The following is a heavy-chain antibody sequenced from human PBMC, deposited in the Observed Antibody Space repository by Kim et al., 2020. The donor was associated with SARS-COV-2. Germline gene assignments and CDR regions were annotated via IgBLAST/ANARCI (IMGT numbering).Heavy chain of an antibody. V-gene: IGHV4-59*08. D-gene: IGHD6-13*01. CDR1: GGSISSYY. CDR2: IYYSGST. Sequence: SETLSLTCTVSGGSISSYYWSWIRQPPGKGLEWIGYIYYSGSTNYNPSLKSRVTISVDTSKNQFSLKLSSVTAADTAVYYCARHAAGGSQFDYWGQGTLVTVSS. J-gene: IGHJ4*02. CDR3: ARHAAGGSQFDY.